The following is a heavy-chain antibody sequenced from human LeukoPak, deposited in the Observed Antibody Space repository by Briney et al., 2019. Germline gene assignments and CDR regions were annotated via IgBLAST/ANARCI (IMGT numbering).Heavy chain of an antibody. CDR1: GFTFGSYD. D-gene: IGHD6-19*01. Sequence: GGSLRLSCEASGFTFGSYDMNWVRQAPGKGLEWVSYINDRGSRMHYADSVKGRFIISRDNANNSLFLQMNSLRAEDTAVYYCARGYASAWCDYWGQGALVTVSS. CDR2: INDRGSRM. V-gene: IGHV3-48*03. J-gene: IGHJ4*02. CDR3: ARGYASAWCDY.